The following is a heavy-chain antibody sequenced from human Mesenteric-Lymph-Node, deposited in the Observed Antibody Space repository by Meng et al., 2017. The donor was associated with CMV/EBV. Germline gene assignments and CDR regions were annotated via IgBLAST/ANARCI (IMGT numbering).Heavy chain of an antibody. V-gene: IGHV5-51*01. D-gene: IGHD2-2*01. Sequence: GESLKISCKGSGYSFTSYWIGWVRQMPGKGLEWMGIIYPGDSDTRYSPSFQGQVTMSVDEFINTAYLQWSSLKASDTAIYYCARHTSPYYGMEIWGQGTAVTVSS. CDR2: IYPGDSDT. J-gene: IGHJ6*02. CDR3: ARHTSPYYGMEI. CDR1: GYSFTSYW.